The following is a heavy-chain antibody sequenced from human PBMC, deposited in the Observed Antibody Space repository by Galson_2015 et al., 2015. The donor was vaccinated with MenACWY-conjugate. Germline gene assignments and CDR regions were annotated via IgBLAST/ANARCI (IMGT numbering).Heavy chain of an antibody. CDR2: ISGSGSST. CDR3: AKKRDERLWELRGAFDL. J-gene: IGHJ3*01. Sequence: SLRLSCAVSGFTFFTSVMNWVRQAPGKGLEWVSTISGSGSSTYYADSVKGRFTISRDNSKNILFLHMTSLRAEDTALYYCAKKRDERLWELRGAFDLWGQGTLVT. V-gene: IGHV3-23*01. CDR1: GFTFFTSV. D-gene: IGHD1-26*01.